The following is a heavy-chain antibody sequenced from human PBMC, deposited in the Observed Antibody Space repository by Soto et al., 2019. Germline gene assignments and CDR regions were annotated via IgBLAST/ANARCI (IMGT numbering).Heavy chain of an antibody. CDR3: AKDIREGLGQGMDV. Sequence: PGGSLRLSCQWSGFTFDDYSMHWVRQAPGKGLEWVSGISWNSVSIGYADSVKGRFAISRDNAKNSLYLQMNSLRAEDKALYYCAKDIREGLGQGMDVCGQGTTVTFSS. D-gene: IGHD3-10*01. CDR1: GFTFDDYS. J-gene: IGHJ6*02. V-gene: IGHV3-9*01. CDR2: ISWNSVSI.